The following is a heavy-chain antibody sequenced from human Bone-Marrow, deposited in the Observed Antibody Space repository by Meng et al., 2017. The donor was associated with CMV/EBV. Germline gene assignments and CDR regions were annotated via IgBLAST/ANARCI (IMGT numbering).Heavy chain of an antibody. CDR3: ARVNSGTYYTQYYYGMDV. CDR2: IKQDGSEK. Sequence: GESLKISCAASGFTFSNYWMTWVRQAPGKGLEWVANIKQDGSEKYYVDSVRGRFTISKDNAKNSLYVQMYSLRVEDTAVYYCARVNSGTYYTQYYYGMDVWGQGTTVTVYS. CDR1: GFTFSNYW. J-gene: IGHJ6*02. D-gene: IGHD1-26*01. V-gene: IGHV3-7*04.